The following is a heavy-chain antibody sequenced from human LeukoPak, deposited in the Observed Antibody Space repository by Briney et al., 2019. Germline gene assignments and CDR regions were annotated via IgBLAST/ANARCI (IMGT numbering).Heavy chain of an antibody. Sequence: PGGSLRLSCAASGITLSSYAMNWVRQAPGKGLEWVSSISESGAGTYYADSVKGRSTISRDNSKNTLYLQMNSLRAEDTAVYYCAKMARNYYDSSGPLDYWGQGTLVTASS. D-gene: IGHD3-22*01. J-gene: IGHJ4*02. CDR3: AKMARNYYDSSGPLDY. V-gene: IGHV3-23*01. CDR2: ISESGAGT. CDR1: GITLSSYA.